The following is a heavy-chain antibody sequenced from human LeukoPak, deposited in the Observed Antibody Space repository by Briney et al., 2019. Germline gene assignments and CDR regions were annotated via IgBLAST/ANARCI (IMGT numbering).Heavy chain of an antibody. D-gene: IGHD3-10*01. Sequence: PSETLSLTCTVSGGSISSYYWGWIRQPPGKTLEWIGSIYSSGSTYYNPSLKSRVIIIIDTPKNHFSLTLSSVTVADTAVYYCARSDGYGLVGIWGQGTMVTVSS. J-gene: IGHJ3*02. CDR1: GGSISSYY. CDR2: IYSSGST. V-gene: IGHV4-39*07. CDR3: ARSDGYGLVGI.